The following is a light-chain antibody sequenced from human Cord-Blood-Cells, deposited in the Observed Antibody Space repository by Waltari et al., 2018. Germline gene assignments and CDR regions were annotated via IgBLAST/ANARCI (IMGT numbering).Light chain of an antibody. CDR2: KVS. V-gene: IGKV2-30*02. CDR1: QSLVHSDGNTY. CDR3: MQGTHWP. Sequence: DVVMTQSPLSLPVTLGQPASISCRSSQSLVHSDGNTYLNWFQQRPGQSPRRLIYKVSNRDSVVPDRFSGSGSGTDFTLKISRVEAEDVGVYYCMQGTHWPFGGGTKVEIK. J-gene: IGKJ4*01.